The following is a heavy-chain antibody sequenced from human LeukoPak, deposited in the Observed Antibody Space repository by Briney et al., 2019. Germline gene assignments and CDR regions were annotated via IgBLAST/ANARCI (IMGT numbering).Heavy chain of an antibody. CDR3: ASLEDCSGGSCYRTTDY. D-gene: IGHD2-15*01. Sequence: PSETLSLTCTVSGGSISSSSYYWGWIRQPPGKGLEWIGEINHSGSTNYNPSLKSRVTISVDTSKNQFSLKLSSVTAADTAVYYCASLEDCSGGSCYRTTDYWGQGTLVTVSS. J-gene: IGHJ4*02. CDR2: INHSGST. V-gene: IGHV4-39*07. CDR1: GGSISSSSYY.